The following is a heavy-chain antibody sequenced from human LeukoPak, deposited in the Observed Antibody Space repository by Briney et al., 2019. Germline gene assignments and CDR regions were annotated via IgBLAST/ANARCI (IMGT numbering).Heavy chain of an antibody. CDR1: DGSISSFY. CDR2: IFYGENT. CDR3: ASGTIFGVIAPSSFHR. V-gene: IGHV4-59*12. D-gene: IGHD3-3*01. Sequence: SETLSLTCTVSDGSISSFYWTWIRQSPGKGLEWIGYIFYGENTNYNPSLKSRVTMSMDTSKSQFSLKLTSVTAADTAVYYCASGTIFGVIAPSSFHRWGRGALVTVSS. J-gene: IGHJ5*02.